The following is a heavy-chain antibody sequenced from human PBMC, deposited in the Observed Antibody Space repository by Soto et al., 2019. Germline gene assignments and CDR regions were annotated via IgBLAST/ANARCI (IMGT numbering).Heavy chain of an antibody. CDR1: GGSISSYY. CDR3: ARALREDGDWNDAFDI. D-gene: IGHD4-17*01. CDR2: IYYSGST. J-gene: IGHJ3*02. Sequence: SETLSLTCTVSGGSISSYYWSWIRQPPGKGLEWIGYIYYSGSTNYNPSLKSRVTISVDTSKNQFSLKLSSVTAADTAVYYCARALREDGDWNDAFDIWGQGTMVTVSS. V-gene: IGHV4-59*01.